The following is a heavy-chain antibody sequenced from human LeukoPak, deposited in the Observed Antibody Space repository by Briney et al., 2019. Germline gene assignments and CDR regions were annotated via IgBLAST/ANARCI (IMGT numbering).Heavy chain of an antibody. CDR2: ISGSGGST. V-gene: IGHV3-23*01. D-gene: IGHD4-11*01. CDR1: GLTFSSYA. J-gene: IGHJ5*02. Sequence: GGSLRLSCAASGLTFSSYAMSWVRQAPGKGLEWVSAISGSGGSTYYADSVKGRFTISRDNSKNALYLQMNSLRAEDTAVYYCAKAPDYIVFSTFDPWGQGTLVTVSS. CDR3: AKAPDYIVFSTFDP.